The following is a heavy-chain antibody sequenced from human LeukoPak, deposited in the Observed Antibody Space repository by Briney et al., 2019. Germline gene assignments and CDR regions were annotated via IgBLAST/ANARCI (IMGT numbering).Heavy chain of an antibody. CDR3: ARVVGAPLYYFDS. D-gene: IGHD1-26*01. V-gene: IGHV3-30-3*01. CDR1: GFTSSDYS. J-gene: IGHJ4*02. CDR2: MSYDGSSQ. Sequence: GGSLRLSCAASGFTSSDYSMHWVRQAPGKGLEWVAVMSYDGSSQHYADSVKGRFTISRDNSKNTLFLQMNSLRAEDTALYYCARVVGAPLYYFDSWGQGTLVTVSS.